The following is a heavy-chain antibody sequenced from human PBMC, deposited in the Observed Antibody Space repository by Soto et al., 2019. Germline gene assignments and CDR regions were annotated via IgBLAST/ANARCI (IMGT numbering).Heavy chain of an antibody. V-gene: IGHV4-34*01. D-gene: IGHD6-13*01. CDR1: GGSFSGYY. CDR3: ASLYPPLRGSSWLDY. CDR2: INHSGST. Sequence: QVQLQQWGAGLLKPSETLSLTCAVYGGSFSGYYWSWIRQPPGKGLEWIGEINHSGSTNYNPSLKRRVTISVDTSKNHFSLKLSSVTAADTAVYYCASLYPPLRGSSWLDYWGQGTLVTVSS. J-gene: IGHJ4*02.